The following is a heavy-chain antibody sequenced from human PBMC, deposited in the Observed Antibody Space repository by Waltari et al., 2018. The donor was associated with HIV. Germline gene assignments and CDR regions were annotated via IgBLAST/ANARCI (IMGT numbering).Heavy chain of an antibody. CDR2: ISSSSNYV. CDR3: ARDLVEGFYYDSSGYYFDAFDI. Sequence: SYSMNWVRQAPGKGLEWIASISSSSNYVNYADSLKGRFTISRDNGKNSLYLQMNSLRAEDTAVYYCARDLVEGFYYDSSGYYFDAFDIWGQGTMVTVSS. J-gene: IGHJ3*02. CDR1: SYS. D-gene: IGHD3-22*01. V-gene: IGHV3-21*01.